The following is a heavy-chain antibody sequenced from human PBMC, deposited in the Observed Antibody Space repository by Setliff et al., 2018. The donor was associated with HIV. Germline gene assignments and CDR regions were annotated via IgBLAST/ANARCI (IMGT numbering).Heavy chain of an antibody. D-gene: IGHD3-22*01. V-gene: IGHV3-7*03. CDR3: ARSVPGSAYRPTDY. CDR1: GFTFSTYW. J-gene: IGHJ4*02. Sequence: PGGSLRLSCVASGFTFSTYWMSWVRQAPGKGLEWVATIKQDGSEKYSVDSVKGRFTISRDNAKNSLYLQMSSLRVEDTAVYYCARSVPGSAYRPTDYWGQGTQVTVSS. CDR2: IKQDGSEK.